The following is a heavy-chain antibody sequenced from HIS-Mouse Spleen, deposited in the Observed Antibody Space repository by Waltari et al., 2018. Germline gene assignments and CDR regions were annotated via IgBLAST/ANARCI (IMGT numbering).Heavy chain of an antibody. V-gene: IGHV3-53*01. CDR1: GFTASGNS. J-gene: IGHJ4*02. CDR2: IYSGGST. CDR3: AGGVGSSWYYFDY. Sequence: EVQLVESGVGLIQPGGSLRLSCAASGFTASGNSSSWVRQAPGKGLEWVSVIYSGGSTYYADSVKGRFTISRDNSKNTLYLQMNSLRAEDTAVYYCAGGVGSSWYYFDYWGQGTLVTVSS. D-gene: IGHD6-13*01.